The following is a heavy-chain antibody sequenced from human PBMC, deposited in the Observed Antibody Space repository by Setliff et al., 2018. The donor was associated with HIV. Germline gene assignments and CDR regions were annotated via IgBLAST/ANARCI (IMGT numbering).Heavy chain of an antibody. CDR2: ISDTGDYI. J-gene: IGHJ1*01. Sequence: GGSLRLSCTASAFTFNKYAMAWVRQAPGKGLEWVSAISDTGDYIYYADSVKGRFTISRDNSADTVYLQMTGLRVEDTAMYYCATDPGYSSTWYSESFQHWGQGTVVTVSS. D-gene: IGHD6-13*01. CDR3: ATDPGYSSTWYSESFQH. CDR1: AFTFNKYA. V-gene: IGHV3-23*01.